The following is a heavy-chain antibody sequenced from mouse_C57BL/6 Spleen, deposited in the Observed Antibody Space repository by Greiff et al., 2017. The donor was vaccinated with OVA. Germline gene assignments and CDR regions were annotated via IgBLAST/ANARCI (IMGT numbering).Heavy chain of an antibody. J-gene: IGHJ2*01. Sequence: VQLQQPGAELVKPGASVKLSCKASGYTFTSYWMQWVKQRPGQGLEWIGEIDPSDSYTNYNQKFKGKATLTVDTSSSTAYMQLSSLTSEDSAVYYCARKGQLVFDYWGQGTTLTVSS. V-gene: IGHV1-50*01. CDR1: GYTFTSYW. CDR2: IDPSDSYT. D-gene: IGHD4-1*02. CDR3: ARKGQLVFDY.